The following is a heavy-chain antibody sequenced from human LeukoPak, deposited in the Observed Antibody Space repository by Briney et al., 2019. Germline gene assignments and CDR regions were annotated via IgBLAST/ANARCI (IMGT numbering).Heavy chain of an antibody. CDR1: GFIFTNYF. CDR2: IKHDGSEK. J-gene: IGHJ4*02. D-gene: IGHD3-3*01. CDR3: ATDRGWRTSGYYLYYFEY. Sequence: GGSLRLSCAASGFIFTNYFMSWVRQAPGKGLEWVASIKHDGSEKYYVDSVRGRFTISRDNTMNSLYLQMSSLRAEDTAVYYCATDRGWRTSGYYLYYFEYWGQGALVTYSS. V-gene: IGHV3-7*04.